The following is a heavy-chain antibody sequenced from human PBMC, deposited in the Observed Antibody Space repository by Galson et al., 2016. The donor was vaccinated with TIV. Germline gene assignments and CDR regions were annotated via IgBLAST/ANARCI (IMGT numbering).Heavy chain of an antibody. Sequence: SLRLSCAASGFNFTAYGFHWVRQAPGKGLEWAAVIWEDGINQDYADSAKGRFTISRDISKNTVYLEMNSLRAEDTAVYYCAKTTPAEIQPGYYFDHWGQGTLVTASS. CDR2: IWEDGINQ. CDR1: GFNFTAYG. V-gene: IGHV3-33*06. D-gene: IGHD2-15*01. CDR3: AKTTPAEIQPGYYFDH. J-gene: IGHJ4*02.